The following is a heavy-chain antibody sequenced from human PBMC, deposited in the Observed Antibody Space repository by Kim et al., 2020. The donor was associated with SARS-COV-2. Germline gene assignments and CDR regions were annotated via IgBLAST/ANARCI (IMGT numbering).Heavy chain of an antibody. CDR1: GYTFTGYY. Sequence: ASVKVSCKASGYTFTGYYMHWVRQAPGQGLEWMGWINPNSGGTNYAQKFQGRVTMTRDTSISTAYMELSRLRSDDTAVYYCASLVQYSSGWYDFDYWGQGTLVTVSS. D-gene: IGHD6-19*01. V-gene: IGHV1-2*02. CDR2: INPNSGGT. J-gene: IGHJ4*02. CDR3: ASLVQYSSGWYDFDY.